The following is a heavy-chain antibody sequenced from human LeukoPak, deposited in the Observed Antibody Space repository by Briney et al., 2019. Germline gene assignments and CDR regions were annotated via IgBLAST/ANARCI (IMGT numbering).Heavy chain of an antibody. CDR1: GGSISSYY. J-gene: IGHJ4*02. Sequence: SETLSLTCTVSGGSISSYYWSWIRQPAGKGLEWIGRIYTSGSTNYNPSLKSRVTMSVDTSKNQFSLKLSSVTAADTAVYYCARALPLYGSGSPRGYYFDDWGQGTLVTVSS. V-gene: IGHV4-4*07. CDR3: ARALPLYGSGSPRGYYFDD. CDR2: IYTSGST. D-gene: IGHD3-10*01.